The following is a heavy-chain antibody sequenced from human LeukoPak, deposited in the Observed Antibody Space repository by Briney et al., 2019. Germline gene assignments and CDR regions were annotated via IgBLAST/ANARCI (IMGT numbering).Heavy chain of an antibody. Sequence: GGSLRLSCAVSGFTFSSYAMSWVRQAPGKGLEWVSLISGSGGITYYADSVKGRFTISRDNSKNTVYLQMNSLRAEDTALYYCSKLGGAGGGYYWGQGTLVTVSS. J-gene: IGHJ4*02. CDR1: GFTFSSYA. CDR3: SKLGGAGGGYY. CDR2: ISGSGGIT. D-gene: IGHD1-26*01. V-gene: IGHV3-23*01.